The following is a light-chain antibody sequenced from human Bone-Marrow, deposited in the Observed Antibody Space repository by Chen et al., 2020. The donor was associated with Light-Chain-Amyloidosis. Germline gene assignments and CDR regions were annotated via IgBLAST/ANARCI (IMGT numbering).Light chain of an antibody. V-gene: IGLV2-14*01. CDR2: EVT. CDR3: SSYTITNTLV. J-gene: IGLJ1*01. Sequence: QSALTPPASVSGSPGQSITSSCTGTSSDVGGDNHVSWYQQHPDKAPKLMIYEVTNRPSWVPDRFSGSKSDNTASLTISGLQTEDEADYFYSSYTITNTLVFGSGTRVTVL. CDR1: SSDVGGDNH.